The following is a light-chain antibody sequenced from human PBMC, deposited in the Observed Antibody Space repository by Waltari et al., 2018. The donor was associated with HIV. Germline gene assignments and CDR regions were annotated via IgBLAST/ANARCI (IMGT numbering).Light chain of an antibody. J-gene: IGKJ4*01. CDR1: QGISSY. V-gene: IGKV1-9*01. CDR3: QQLNSFPRT. CDR2: AAS. Sequence: DLQLTQSPSFLSSSVGDRVTITCRASQGISSYLAWYQQKPGKAPKLLIYAASTLQSGVPSRFSGSGSGTEFTLTISSLQPEEFATYYCQQLNSFPRTFGGGTKVETK.